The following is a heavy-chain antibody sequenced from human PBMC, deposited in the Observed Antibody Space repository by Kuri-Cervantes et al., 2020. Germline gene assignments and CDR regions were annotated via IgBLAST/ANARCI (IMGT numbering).Heavy chain of an antibody. CDR3: ARATYSSSGGYFDY. CDR1: GFTFSSYS. J-gene: IGHJ4*02. Sequence: GESLKISCAASGFTFSSYSMNWVRQAPGKGLEWVSYISSSSSAIYYADSVQGRFTISRDNAKNSLYLQMNSLRAEDTAVYYCARATYSSSGGYFDYWGQGTLVTVSS. V-gene: IGHV3-48*01. CDR2: ISSSSSAI. D-gene: IGHD6-13*01.